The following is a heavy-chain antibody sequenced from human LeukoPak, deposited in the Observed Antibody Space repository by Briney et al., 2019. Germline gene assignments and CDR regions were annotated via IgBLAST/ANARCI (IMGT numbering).Heavy chain of an antibody. J-gene: IGHJ4*02. Sequence: SETLSLTCSVSGGSINSYYWSWIRQPAGKGLEWIGRIYSWGSTNYNPSLKSRVSMSADTSKNQFSLELTSVTAADTAVYYCARGGKATVVTMWGQGILVTVSS. D-gene: IGHD4-23*01. V-gene: IGHV4-4*07. CDR2: IYSWGST. CDR1: GGSINSYY. CDR3: ARGGKATVVTM.